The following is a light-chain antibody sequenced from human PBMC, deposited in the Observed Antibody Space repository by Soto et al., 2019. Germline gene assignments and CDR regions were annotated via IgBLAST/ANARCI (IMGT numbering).Light chain of an antibody. CDR3: QQYDTYSRK. V-gene: IGKV1-5*03. CDR1: QSISSW. J-gene: IGKJ1*01. Sequence: DIQMAQSPSTLSASVGDRVTITCRASQSISSWLAWYQQKPGKAPKLLIYKASSLESGVPSRFSGSGSGTEFTLTISSLQPDDFATYYCQQYDTYSRKCGQGTKGDI. CDR2: KAS.